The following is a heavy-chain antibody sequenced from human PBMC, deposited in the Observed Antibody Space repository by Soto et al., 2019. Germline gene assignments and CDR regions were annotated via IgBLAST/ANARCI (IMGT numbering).Heavy chain of an antibody. CDR2: IHYSGSA. CDR1: GSSIISYY. Sequence: SETLSLTCTVSGSSIISYYWTWIRQPPERGLGWIGYIHYSGSANYNPSLNSRLTMSVDRSKSQFSMKLASVTAADTAVYYCGWGVGGSDFNWLDPWGQGTLVTVSS. D-gene: IGHD2-21*01. CDR3: GWGVGGSDFNWLDP. V-gene: IGHV4-59*03. J-gene: IGHJ5*02.